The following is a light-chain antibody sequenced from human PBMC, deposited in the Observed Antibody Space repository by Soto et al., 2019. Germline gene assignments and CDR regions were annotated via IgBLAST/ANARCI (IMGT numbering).Light chain of an antibody. Sequence: VLAQSPDSVSFSPGEGATLSCSASQSVDRYVAWYQQKLGQAPRLLIYDAYTRATGVGDRFTGSGSATDFSLTITSLEPEDFAVYYCQQRGKWPSTFGPGTKVDIK. J-gene: IGKJ2*02. CDR1: QSVDRY. CDR2: DAY. V-gene: IGKV3-11*01. CDR3: QQRGKWPST.